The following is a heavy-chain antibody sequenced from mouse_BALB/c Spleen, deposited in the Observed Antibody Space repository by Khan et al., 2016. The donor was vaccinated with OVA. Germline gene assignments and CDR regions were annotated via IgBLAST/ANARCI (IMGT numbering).Heavy chain of an antibody. J-gene: IGHJ3*01. D-gene: IGHD2-1*01. CDR1: GFTFSSYT. Sequence: EVELVESGGGLVKPGGSLKLSCAASGFTFSSYTMSWVRQTPEKRLEWVATISSGGDNTYYPDSVKGRFTISRDNATNNLYLQMSSLRAEDTALYYCARSNYGTFAYWGQGTLVTGSA. CDR3: ARSNYGTFAY. CDR2: ISSGGDNT. V-gene: IGHV5-9*03.